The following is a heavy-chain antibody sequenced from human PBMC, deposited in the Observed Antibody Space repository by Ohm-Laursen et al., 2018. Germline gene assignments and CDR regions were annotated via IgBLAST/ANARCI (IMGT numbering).Heavy chain of an antibody. Sequence: SLRLSCAASGFTFSDYYMAWIRQAPGEGLEWVSYISFNSNSIYYADSVKGRLTISRDNSNNSLYLQMNSLRVEDTAVYFCARGPHFVVVPTAKDWFDPWGQGTLVTVSS. V-gene: IGHV3-11*01. J-gene: IGHJ5*02. CDR2: ISFNSNSI. D-gene: IGHD2-2*01. CDR1: GFTFSDYY. CDR3: ARGPHFVVVPTAKDWFDP.